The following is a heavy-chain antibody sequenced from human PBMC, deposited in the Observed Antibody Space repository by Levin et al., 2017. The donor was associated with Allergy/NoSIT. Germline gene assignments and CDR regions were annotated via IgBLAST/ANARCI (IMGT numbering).Heavy chain of an antibody. CDR3: SFRDSSHDF. J-gene: IGHJ4*02. CDR2: ITPLFGTA. V-gene: IGHV1-69*13. CDR1: GVTFNNYL. Sequence: SVKVSCKASGVTFNNYLITWVRQAPGQGLQWVGVITPLFGTANSAQKFQGRVTITADESTRTAYMELHSLTSEDTAVYYCSFRDSSHDFWGQGTRVTVSS. D-gene: IGHD3/OR15-3a*01.